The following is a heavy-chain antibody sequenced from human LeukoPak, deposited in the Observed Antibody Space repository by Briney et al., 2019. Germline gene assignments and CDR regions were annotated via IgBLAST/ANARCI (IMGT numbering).Heavy chain of an antibody. V-gene: IGHV4-61*02. CDR2: IYTNGNT. Sequence: ASETLSLTCTVSGGAISSGAYYWGWIRQPAGKGLEWLGRIYTNGNTNYNPSLKSRVTISVDTSKNQFSLKLSSVTAADTAVYYCARDRVWGNSSWYSYYYYGMDVWGQGTTVTVSS. CDR3: ARDRVWGNSSWYSYYYYGMDV. CDR1: GGAISSGAYY. D-gene: IGHD6-13*01. J-gene: IGHJ6*02.